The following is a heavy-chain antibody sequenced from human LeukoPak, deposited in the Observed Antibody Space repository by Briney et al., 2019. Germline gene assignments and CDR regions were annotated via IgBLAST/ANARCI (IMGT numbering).Heavy chain of an antibody. J-gene: IGHJ4*02. CDR1: GFTFSSFG. D-gene: IGHD1-26*01. V-gene: IGHV3-30*18. Sequence: PGRSLSLSCAASGFTFSSFGIHWVRQAPGKGLEWVTIISYDGSDTYYADSVKGRFTISKDNSKNTLYLQMNSVRPEDTAVYYCAKEHSGRYSHFDYWGQGTLVIVSS. CDR2: ISYDGSDT. CDR3: AKEHSGRYSHFDY.